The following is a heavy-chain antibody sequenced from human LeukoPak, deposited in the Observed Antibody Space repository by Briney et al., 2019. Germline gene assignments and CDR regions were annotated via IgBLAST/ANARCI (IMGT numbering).Heavy chain of an antibody. Sequence: SETLSLTCTVSGGSISSYYWSWIRQPAGKGLQWIGRMYTSGSTNYNPSLKSRVTISVDTSKNQFSLKLSSVTAADTAVYYCARVVYSGYDFRGAMDVWGKGTTVTVSS. CDR3: ARVVYSGYDFRGAMDV. J-gene: IGHJ6*03. D-gene: IGHD5-12*01. CDR1: GGSISSYY. CDR2: MYTSGST. V-gene: IGHV4-4*07.